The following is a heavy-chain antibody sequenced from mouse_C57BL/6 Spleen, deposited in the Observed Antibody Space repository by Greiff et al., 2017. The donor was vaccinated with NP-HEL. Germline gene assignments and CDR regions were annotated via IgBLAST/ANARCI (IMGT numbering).Heavy chain of an antibody. J-gene: IGHJ2*01. D-gene: IGHD4-1*01. Sequence: QVQLQQSGAELARPGASVKLSCKASGYTFTSYGISWVKQRTGQGLEWIGEIYPRSGNTYYNEKFKGKATLTADKSSSKAYMELRSLTSEDSAVYFCARSGRSNWDFDYWGQGTTLTVSS. CDR1: GYTFTSYG. CDR2: IYPRSGNT. V-gene: IGHV1-81*01. CDR3: ARSGRSNWDFDY.